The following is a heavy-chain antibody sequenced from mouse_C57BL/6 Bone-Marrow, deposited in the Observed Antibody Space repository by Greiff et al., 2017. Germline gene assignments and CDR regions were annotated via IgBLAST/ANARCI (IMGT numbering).Heavy chain of an antibody. D-gene: IGHD1-1*01. J-gene: IGHJ1*03. CDR2: IRRKSSNYAT. V-gene: IGHV10-3*01. Sequence: DVHLVESGGGLVQPKGSLKLSCAASGFTFNTYAMHWVRQAPGKGLEWVARIRRKSSNYATYYADSVKDRFTISRDDSQGMLYLQMNNLQTEDTAMYYCVGEGAYYDSSWYCDVWGTGTTVTVSA. CDR1: GFTFNTYA. CDR3: VGEGAYYDSSWYCDV.